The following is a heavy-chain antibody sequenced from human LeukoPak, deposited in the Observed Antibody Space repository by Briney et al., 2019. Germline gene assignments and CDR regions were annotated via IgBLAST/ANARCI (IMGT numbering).Heavy chain of an antibody. CDR2: IYSGGST. Sequence: GGSLRLSCAASGFTVSSNYMSWVRQAPGKGLEWVSVIYSGGSTYYADSVKGRFTTSRDNSKNTLYLQMNSLRAEDTAVYYCAGEGVGASYFDYWGQGTLVTVSS. D-gene: IGHD1-26*01. CDR1: GFTVSSNY. V-gene: IGHV3-66*01. CDR3: AGEGVGASYFDY. J-gene: IGHJ4*02.